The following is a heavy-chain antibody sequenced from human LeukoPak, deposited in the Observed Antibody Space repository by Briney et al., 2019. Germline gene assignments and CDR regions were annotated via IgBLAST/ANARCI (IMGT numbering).Heavy chain of an antibody. Sequence: GGSLRLSCAASGFTVSSNYMSWVRQAPGKGLEWVANIKQDGSEKYYVDSVKGRFTISRDNANNSLFLQMNSLRAEDTAVYYCASPFRVVVDVWGRGTLVTVSS. D-gene: IGHD2-2*01. CDR1: GFTVSSNY. V-gene: IGHV3-7*01. CDR2: IKQDGSEK. CDR3: ASPFRVVVDV. J-gene: IGHJ2*01.